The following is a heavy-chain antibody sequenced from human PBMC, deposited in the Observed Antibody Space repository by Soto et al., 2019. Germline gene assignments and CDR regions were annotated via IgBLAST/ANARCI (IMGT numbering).Heavy chain of an antibody. CDR3: AKVPDYGDYYYYYYGMDV. CDR1: GFTFSSYA. J-gene: IGHJ6*02. V-gene: IGHV3-23*01. D-gene: IGHD4-17*01. CDR2: ISGSGGST. Sequence: GGSLRLSCAASGFTFSSYAMSWVRQAPGKGLEWVSAISGSGGSTYYADSVKGRFTISRDSSKNTLYLQMNSLRAEDTAVYYCAKVPDYGDYYYYYYGMDVWGQGTTVTVSS.